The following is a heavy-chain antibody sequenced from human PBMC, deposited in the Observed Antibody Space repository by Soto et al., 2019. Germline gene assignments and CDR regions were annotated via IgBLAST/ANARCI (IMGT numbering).Heavy chain of an antibody. CDR1: GFTFSSYA. Sequence: PGGSLRLSCAASGFTFSSYAMNWVRQAPGKGLEWVSVISGSGDSTYYADSVKGRFTISRDNSKNTLYLQMNSLRAEDTAVYYCARGGPGTYFDYWGQGTLVTVSS. V-gene: IGHV3-23*01. J-gene: IGHJ4*02. CDR3: ARGGPGTYFDY. D-gene: IGHD6-13*01. CDR2: ISGSGDST.